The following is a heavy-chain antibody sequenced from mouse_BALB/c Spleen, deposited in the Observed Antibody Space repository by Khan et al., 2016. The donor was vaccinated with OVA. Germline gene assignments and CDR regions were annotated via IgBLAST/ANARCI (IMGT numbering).Heavy chain of an antibody. CDR1: GYTFTDYA. CDR3: ARNYFGTRNAMDY. V-gene: IGHV1S137*01. CDR2: ISTYYGDG. Sequence: QVQLQQSGAELVRPGVSVKISCKGSGYTFTDYAMHWVKQSHAESLEWIGVISTYYGDGSYNQKFKGKATMTVDKSSSTAYMELARLTSEDSAIYYCARNYFGTRNAMDYWGQGTSVTVSS. D-gene: IGHD1-1*01. J-gene: IGHJ4*01.